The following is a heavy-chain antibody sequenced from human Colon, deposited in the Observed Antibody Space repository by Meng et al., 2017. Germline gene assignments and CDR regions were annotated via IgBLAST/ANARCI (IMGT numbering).Heavy chain of an antibody. V-gene: IGHV1-2*02. Sequence: QRQLVRTGAGVRRPGSSVKLSCKASGVTFNNCAFNWVRQAPGQGLEWMGWINPNSGDIEYAQKLQGRVTMTRDTSISTAYMEVSRLRSDDTAVYYCARWDNSGYYFDYWGQGTLVTVSS. J-gene: IGHJ4*02. CDR3: ARWDNSGYYFDY. CDR1: GVTFNNCA. CDR2: INPNSGDI. D-gene: IGHD3-22*01.